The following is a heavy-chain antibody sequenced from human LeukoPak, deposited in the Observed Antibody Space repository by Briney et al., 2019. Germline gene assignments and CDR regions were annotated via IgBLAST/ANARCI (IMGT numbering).Heavy chain of an antibody. CDR3: ARGLYLYSSGWHFDY. D-gene: IGHD6-19*01. CDR2: ISSSTTTT. V-gene: IGHV3-48*02. Sequence: PGGSLRLSCAASEFTFTNFGMNWVRQAPGKGLEGVSYISSSTTTTHYADSVKGRFTISRDNAKGSLYPQMNSLRDEDTAVYYCARGLYLYSSGWHFDYWGQRTLLTVSS. J-gene: IGHJ4*02. CDR1: EFTFTNFG.